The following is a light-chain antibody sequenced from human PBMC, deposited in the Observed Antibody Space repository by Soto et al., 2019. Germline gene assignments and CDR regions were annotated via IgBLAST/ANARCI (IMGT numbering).Light chain of an antibody. V-gene: IGKV3-15*01. CDR2: RAS. Sequence: EVLMTQSPDTLYVSPGERFTLSCRASQSVSDKLAWYQQKPGQGPRLLVYRASTRTLGIPARFSGSESGTEFTLTISSLEPEDFAIYYCLQRRSWPLTFGQGTRLENK. CDR3: LQRRSWPLT. J-gene: IGKJ5*01. CDR1: QSVSDK.